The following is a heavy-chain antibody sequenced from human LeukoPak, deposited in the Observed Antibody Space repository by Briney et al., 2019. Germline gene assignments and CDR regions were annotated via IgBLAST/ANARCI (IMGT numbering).Heavy chain of an antibody. J-gene: IGHJ6*02. CDR2: IYYSGRT. CDR1: GGSIGSGGYY. CDR3: ARAPGGNYYYYGMDV. V-gene: IGHV4-31*03. Sequence: SQTLSLTCTVSGGSIGSGGYYWSWIRQHPGKGLEWVGYIYYSGRTYYNPSLKSRVTISVDTSKNQFSLKLSSVTAADTAVYYCARAPGGNYYYYGMDVWGQGTTVTVSS. D-gene: IGHD7-27*01.